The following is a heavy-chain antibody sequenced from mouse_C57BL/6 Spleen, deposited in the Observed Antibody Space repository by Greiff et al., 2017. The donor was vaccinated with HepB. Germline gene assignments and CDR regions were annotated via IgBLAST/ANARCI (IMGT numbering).Heavy chain of an antibody. CDR1: GYAFSSSW. Sequence: QVQLKESGPELVKPGASVKISCKASGYAFSSSWMNWVKQRPGKGLEWIGRIYPGDGDTNYNGKFKGKATLTADKSSSTAYMQLSSLTSEDSAVYFCARWKNYYGSSHYFDYWGQGTTLTVSS. CDR2: IYPGDGDT. D-gene: IGHD1-1*01. CDR3: ARWKNYYGSSHYFDY. V-gene: IGHV1-82*01. J-gene: IGHJ2*01.